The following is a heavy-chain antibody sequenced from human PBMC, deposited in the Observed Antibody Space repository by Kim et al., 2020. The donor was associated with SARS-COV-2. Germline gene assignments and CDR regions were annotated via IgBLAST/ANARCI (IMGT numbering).Heavy chain of an antibody. J-gene: IGHJ6*02. D-gene: IGHD3-10*01. CDR3: VVLWFGLINYGMDV. Sequence: GGSLRLSCAASGFTFSDYYMSWIRQAPGKGLEWVSYISSSGSTIYYADSVKGRFTISRDNAKNSLYLQMNSLRAEDTAVYYCVVLWFGLINYGMDVWGQGTTVTVSS. V-gene: IGHV3-11*01. CDR2: ISSSGSTI. CDR1: GFTFSDYY.